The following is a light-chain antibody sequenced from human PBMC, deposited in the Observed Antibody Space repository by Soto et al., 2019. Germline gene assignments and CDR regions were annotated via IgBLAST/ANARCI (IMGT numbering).Light chain of an antibody. V-gene: IGKV3-11*01. J-gene: IGKJ5*01. Sequence: ESVLTQSPATLSLSPGERATLSCRASPSVTNFLAWYQQKPGQAPRLLIYGAFNRATGIPARFSGSGSGTDFTLTISSLEPEDSAVYYCQQRNVWPPVTFGQGTRLEI. CDR3: QQRNVWPPVT. CDR2: GAF. CDR1: PSVTNF.